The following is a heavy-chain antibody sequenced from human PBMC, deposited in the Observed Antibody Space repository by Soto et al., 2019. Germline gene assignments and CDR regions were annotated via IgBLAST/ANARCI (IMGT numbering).Heavy chain of an antibody. J-gene: IGHJ3*02. V-gene: IGHV3-33*01. CDR3: ARAGSYFSVGAFDI. CDR1: GFTFSSYG. D-gene: IGHD1-26*01. CDR2: IWYDGSNK. Sequence: SLRLSCAASGFTFSSYGMHWVRQAPGKGLEWVAVIWYDGSNKYYADSVKGRFTISRDNSKNTLYLQMNSLRAEDTAVYYCARAGSYFSVGAFDIWGQGTMVTVSS.